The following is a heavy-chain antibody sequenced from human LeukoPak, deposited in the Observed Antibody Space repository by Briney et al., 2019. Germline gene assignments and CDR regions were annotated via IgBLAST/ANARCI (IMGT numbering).Heavy chain of an antibody. V-gene: IGHV3-48*01. CDR2: ISRSSSTI. CDR1: GFNFSSYS. CDR3: AGDSSGPNVFDY. D-gene: IGHD3-22*01. J-gene: IGHJ4*02. Sequence: SLRLSCAASGFNFSSYSMNWVRQAPGKGLEWVSDISRSSSTIYYADSVKGRFTISRDNSKNTLYLQMNSLRAEDTAVYYCAGDSSGPNVFDYWGQGTLVTVSS.